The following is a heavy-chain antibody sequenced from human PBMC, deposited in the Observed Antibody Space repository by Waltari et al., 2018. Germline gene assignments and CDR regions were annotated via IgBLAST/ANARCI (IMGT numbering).Heavy chain of an antibody. CDR1: GGSISSGSYY. CDR3: ARGGAYCGGDCYFSSTYNWFDP. V-gene: IGHV4-61*02. J-gene: IGHJ5*02. CDR2: IYTRGSP. D-gene: IGHD2-21*01. Sequence: QVQLQESGPGLVKPSQTLSLTCTVSGGSISSGSYYWSWIRQPAGKGLEWIGRIYTRGSPNYNPSLKGRVTISVDTSKNQFSLKLSSVTAADTAVYYCARGGAYCGGDCYFSSTYNWFDPWGQGTLVTVSS.